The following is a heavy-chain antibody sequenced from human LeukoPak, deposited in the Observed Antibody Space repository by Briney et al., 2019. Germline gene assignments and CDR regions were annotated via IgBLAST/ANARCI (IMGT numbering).Heavy chain of an antibody. CDR2: IKQDGSEK. CDR1: GFTFRSYW. CDR3: TREYYYGSGSYYNGY. Sequence: GGSLRLSCAASGFTFRSYWMTWVRQAPGKGLEWVSNIKQDGSEKYYVDSVKGRFTISRDNAKNSLYLQMNSLRAEDTAVYYCTREYYYGSGSYYNGYWGQGALVTVSS. J-gene: IGHJ4*02. V-gene: IGHV3-7*04. D-gene: IGHD3-10*01.